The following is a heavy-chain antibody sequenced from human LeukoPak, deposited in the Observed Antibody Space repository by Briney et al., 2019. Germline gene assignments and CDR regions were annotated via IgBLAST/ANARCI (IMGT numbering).Heavy chain of an antibody. CDR2: ISASSSFI. CDR3: AAAPELPGWFDP. V-gene: IGHV3-21*01. D-gene: IGHD1-14*01. Sequence: GGSLRLSCASGFTLSGYNMNWVRQAPGKGLEWVASISASSSFIYYSDSVRGRFTISRDNPKKSLYLQMNNLRVEDTAVYFCAAAPELPGWFDPRGKGTLVTVSS. J-gene: IGHJ5*02. CDR1: GFTLSGYN.